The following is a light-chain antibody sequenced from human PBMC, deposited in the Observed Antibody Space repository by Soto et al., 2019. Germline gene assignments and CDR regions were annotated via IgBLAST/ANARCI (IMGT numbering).Light chain of an antibody. CDR1: SSDVGGYNF. Sequence: QSALTQPASVSGSPGQWVTISCTGTSSDVGGYNFVSWYQHHPRKAPKLIIYEVSNRPSGVSNRFSGSKSGNTASLTISGLQAEDEADYYCSSYTSSATPPYVFGTGTKLTVL. J-gene: IGLJ1*01. CDR2: EVS. V-gene: IGLV2-14*01. CDR3: SSYTSSATPPYV.